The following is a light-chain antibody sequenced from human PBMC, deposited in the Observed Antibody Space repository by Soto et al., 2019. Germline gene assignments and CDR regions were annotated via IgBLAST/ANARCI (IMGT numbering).Light chain of an antibody. CDR3: QQFGSLGT. V-gene: IGKV3-20*01. Sequence: EMGMTQSPATLSVSPRERATLSCRASQSVSSNHLAWYQQRPGQAPRLLIYGASRRATGIPDRFSGSGSGTDFTLTIGRLEPEDFAVYYCQQFGSLGTFGQGTKVDIK. CDR2: GAS. CDR1: QSVSSNH. J-gene: IGKJ1*01.